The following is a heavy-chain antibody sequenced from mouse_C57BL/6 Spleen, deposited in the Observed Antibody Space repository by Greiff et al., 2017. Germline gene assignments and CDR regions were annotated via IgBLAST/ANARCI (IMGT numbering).Heavy chain of an antibody. J-gene: IGHJ3*01. D-gene: IGHD2-3*01. CDR2: IYPGSGST. V-gene: IGHV1-55*01. CDR1: GYTFTSYW. Sequence: QVQLQQPGAELVKPGASVTMSCKASGYTFTSYWITWVKQRPGQGLEWIGDIYPGSGSTNYNEKFKSKATLTVDTSSSTAYMQLSSLTSEDSAVYYCAREGDDGYYWFAYWGQGTLVTVSA. CDR3: AREGDDGYYWFAY.